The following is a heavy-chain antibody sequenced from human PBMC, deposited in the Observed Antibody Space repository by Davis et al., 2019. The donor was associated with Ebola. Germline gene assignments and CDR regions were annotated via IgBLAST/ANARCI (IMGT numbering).Heavy chain of an antibody. CDR1: GFTFSDYY. CDR3: AKDTSNVWFDV. J-gene: IGHJ3*01. Sequence: GGSLRLSCAAPGFTFSDYYMSWIRHTAGQGLEWVSFISGSGTTVSYADSVTGRFTISRDNSKNTLHLQMNSLRVEDTAIYYCAKDTSNVWFDVWGQGTMVTVAS. D-gene: IGHD6-19*01. V-gene: IGHV3-11*01. CDR2: ISGSGTTV.